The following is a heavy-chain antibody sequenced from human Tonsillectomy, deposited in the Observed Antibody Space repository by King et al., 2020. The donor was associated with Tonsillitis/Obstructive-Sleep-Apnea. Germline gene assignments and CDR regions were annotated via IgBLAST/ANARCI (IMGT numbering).Heavy chain of an antibody. J-gene: IGHJ4*02. CDR2: ISHAGGT. CDR1: GDSISTKYW. D-gene: IGHD3-3*01. V-gene: IGHV4-4*02. CDR3: ASALFGKRGFNY. Sequence: QLQESDPGLVKPSGTLSLTCAVSGDSISTKYWWTWVPPPPGEGLEWIGEISHAGGTDYNPSLKSRVTIALDKSRHEFSLQLSSVTAADTAMYYCASALFGKRGFNYWGQGTLVTVSS.